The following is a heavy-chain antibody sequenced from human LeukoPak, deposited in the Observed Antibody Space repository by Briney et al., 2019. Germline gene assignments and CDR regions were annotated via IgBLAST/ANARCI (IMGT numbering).Heavy chain of an antibody. D-gene: IGHD1-1*01. CDR3: AKSSAGITWFDP. CDR1: GFTFSSYG. J-gene: IGHJ5*02. Sequence: GGSLRLSCAASGFTFSSYGMHWVRQAPGKGPEWVAFTRFDDSYKAYGDSVKGRFTISRDNSKNTLYLQMDSLRSDDTAVYYCAKSSAGITWFDPWGQGTLVTVSS. V-gene: IGHV3-30*02. CDR2: TRFDDSYK.